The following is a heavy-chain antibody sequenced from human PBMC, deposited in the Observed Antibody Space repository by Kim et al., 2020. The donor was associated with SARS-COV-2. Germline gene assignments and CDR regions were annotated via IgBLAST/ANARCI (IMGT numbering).Heavy chain of an antibody. CDR2: INTKTRKP. D-gene: IGHD5-12*01. V-gene: IGHV7-4-1*02. CDR1: GYSITDDA. Sequence: ASVKVSCKASGYSITDDAMNWVRQAPGQWLEWMGWINTKTRKPTYAQGFTGRFVFSLDTSVNTAYLQINSLKAEDTAVYYCVRGGPISFYWGQGTLVTVSS. CDR3: VRGGPISFY. J-gene: IGHJ4*02.